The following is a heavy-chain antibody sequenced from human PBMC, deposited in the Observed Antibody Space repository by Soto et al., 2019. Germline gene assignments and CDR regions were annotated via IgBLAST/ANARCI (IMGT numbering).Heavy chain of an antibody. J-gene: IGHJ4*02. Sequence: QVQLVQSGGEVKKPGASVTVSCKASGYTFINYHITWVRQAPGQGLEWMAWINTYNGMTDYAQRFQGRVTMTRDTSTSTAFMELRNLESDDTAVYFCAESPRGEMATDWGQGTLVIVSS. CDR1: GYTFINYH. CDR2: INTYNGMT. D-gene: IGHD2-21*01. V-gene: IGHV1-18*01. CDR3: AESPRGEMATD.